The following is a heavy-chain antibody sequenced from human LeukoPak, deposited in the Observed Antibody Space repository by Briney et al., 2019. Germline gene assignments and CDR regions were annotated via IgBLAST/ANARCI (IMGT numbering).Heavy chain of an antibody. V-gene: IGHV4-38-2*01. CDR1: GYSISSGYY. Sequence: SETLSLTRAVSGYSISSGYYWGWIRQPPGKGLEWIGSIYHSGSIYYNPSLKSRVTISVDTSKNQFSLKLSSVTAADTAVYYCARRSDGYDYGFFDYWGQGTLVTVSS. J-gene: IGHJ4*02. CDR3: ARRSDGYDYGFFDY. CDR2: IYHSGSI. D-gene: IGHD5-24*01.